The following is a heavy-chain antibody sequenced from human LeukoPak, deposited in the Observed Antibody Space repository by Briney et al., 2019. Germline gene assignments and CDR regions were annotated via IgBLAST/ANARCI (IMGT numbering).Heavy chain of an antibody. CDR3: ARQRLELQRLHWFDP. CDR1: GGSLSGSCF. CDR2: IPYSGIV. V-gene: IGHV4-39*01. J-gene: IGHJ5*02. Sequence: SETLSLTCTVSGGSLSGSCFWGWIRQPPGKGLEWIGSIPYSGIVYYNPSLRSRVTISVDTSKNQFSLKLSSVTATDTAIYYCARQRLELQRLHWFDPWGQGTLVTVPS. D-gene: IGHD1-7*01.